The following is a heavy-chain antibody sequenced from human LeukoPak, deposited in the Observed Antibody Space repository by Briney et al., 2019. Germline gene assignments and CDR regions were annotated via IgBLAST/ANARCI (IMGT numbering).Heavy chain of an antibody. D-gene: IGHD3-10*01. CDR2: INHSGST. CDR1: GGSFSGYY. V-gene: IGHV4-34*01. Sequence: SETLSLTCAVYGGSFSGYYWSWIRQPPGKGLEWIGEINHSGSTNYNPSLNSRVTISVDKAKHQFSLELTNETAADRALCFFARCSIIRSFGEDYSDSVDLWGKRTTVTVSS. J-gene: IGHJ6*03. CDR3: ARCSIIRSFGEDYSDSVDL.